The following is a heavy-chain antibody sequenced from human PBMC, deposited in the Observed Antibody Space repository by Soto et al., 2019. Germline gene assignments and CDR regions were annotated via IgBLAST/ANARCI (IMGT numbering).Heavy chain of an antibody. CDR2: IFHNGNN. Sequence: SSETLSLTCAVSGYSISSGDYWGWIRQPPGKGLEWIASIFHNGNNYYNPSLKSRGTISVDTSKNRVSLKLSSVTAADTAVYYCARDLRGNYKSYFDYWGQGSLVTVSS. CDR3: ARDLRGNYKSYFDY. J-gene: IGHJ4*02. V-gene: IGHV4-38-2*02. CDR1: GYSISSGDY. D-gene: IGHD1-26*01.